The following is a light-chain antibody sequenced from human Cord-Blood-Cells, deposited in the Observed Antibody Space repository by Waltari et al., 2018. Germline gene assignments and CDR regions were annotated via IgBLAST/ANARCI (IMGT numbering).Light chain of an antibody. Sequence: EIVLTQSPATLSLSPGERATLSCRASQSVSSYLAWYQQKPGQAHRLLIYDASNRATGIPARFSGSGSGTDFTLTISSLEPEDFAVYYCQQRSNWPPITFGQWTRLEIK. J-gene: IGKJ5*01. CDR2: DAS. CDR3: QQRSNWPPIT. V-gene: IGKV3-11*01. CDR1: QSVSSY.